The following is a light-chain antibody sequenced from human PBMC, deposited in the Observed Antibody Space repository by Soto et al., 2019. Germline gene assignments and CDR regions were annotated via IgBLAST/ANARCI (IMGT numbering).Light chain of an antibody. CDR1: RGLLHSNGYTN. J-gene: IGKJ4*01. Sequence: IGMPQSPFSLPVTPEEPASIPCRSSRGLLHSNGYTNLDWYLQKPGQSPQLLIYLGSNRASGVPDRFSGSGSGTDFTLKISRVEAEDVGVYYCMQALQTPLTFGGGTKVEIK. CDR2: LGS. CDR3: MQALQTPLT. V-gene: IGKV2-28*01.